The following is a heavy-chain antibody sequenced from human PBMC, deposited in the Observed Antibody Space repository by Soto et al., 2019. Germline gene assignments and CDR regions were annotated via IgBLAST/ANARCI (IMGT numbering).Heavy chain of an antibody. V-gene: IGHV5-51*01. CDR2: IYPADYET. Sequence: GESLKISCQCSGYTFSNFWIAWVRQLPGKGLEWMGIIYPADYETRYSPSFHGKVTISADRSIGTAYLQWSSLEASDSAFYFCARSPRSSPYFDYWGQGALVTVSS. CDR1: GYTFSNFW. D-gene: IGHD6-13*01. J-gene: IGHJ4*02. CDR3: ARSPRSSPYFDY.